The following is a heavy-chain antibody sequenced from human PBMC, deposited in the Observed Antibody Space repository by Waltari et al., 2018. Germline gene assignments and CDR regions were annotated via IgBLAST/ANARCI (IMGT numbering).Heavy chain of an antibody. CDR1: GLASSSDG. CDR2: RRDDGSKT. D-gene: IGHD5-12*01. J-gene: IGHJ4*02. Sequence: VQLVEYSGGCVQCGRSQRLSYEVCGLASSSDGLQRSRHEPCKGMECVAFRRDDGSKTYYADSVKGRFTISRDNSKNTLYLQMNSLRAEDTAVYYCARAQKLVATIRWHFDYWGQGTLVTVSS. V-gene: IGHV3-30*02. CDR3: ARAQKLVATIRWHFDY.